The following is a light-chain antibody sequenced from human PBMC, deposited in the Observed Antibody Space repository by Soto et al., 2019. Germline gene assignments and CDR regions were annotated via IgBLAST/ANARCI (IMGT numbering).Light chain of an antibody. V-gene: IGLV1-51*01. CDR3: ATWDSSLSAGV. J-gene: IGLJ1*01. Sequence: QSVLTQPPSVSAPPGQSVTISCSRISSNIGNNYVSWYQQLPGTAPKLLIYDNNNRPSGIPDRFSGSKSGTSATLGITGLQTGDEADYYCATWDSSLSAGVFGTGTKVTVL. CDR1: SSNIGNNY. CDR2: DNN.